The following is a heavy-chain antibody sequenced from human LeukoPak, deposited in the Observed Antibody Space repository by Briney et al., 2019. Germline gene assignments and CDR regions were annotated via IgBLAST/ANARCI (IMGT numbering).Heavy chain of an antibody. V-gene: IGHV4-34*01. CDR1: GGSFSGYY. J-gene: IGHJ5*02. Sequence: SETLSLTCAVYGGSFSGYYWSWVRQPPGKGLEWIGEINHSGSTNYNPSLKSRVTISVDTSKNQFSLKLSSVTAADTAVYYCARYRSGGFDPWGQGTLVTVSS. D-gene: IGHD3-10*01. CDR2: INHSGST. CDR3: ARYRSGGFDP.